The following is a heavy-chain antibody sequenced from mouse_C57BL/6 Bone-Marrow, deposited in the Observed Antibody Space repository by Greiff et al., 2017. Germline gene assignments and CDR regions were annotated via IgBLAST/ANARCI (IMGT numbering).Heavy chain of an antibody. CDR1: GYTFTSYG. CDR3: ARDYYVCMDY. CDR2: IYPRSGNT. Sequence: QVQLQQSGAELARPGASVKLTCKASGYTFTSYGISWVKQRTGQGLEWIGEIYPRSGNTYYNEKFKGKATLTADKSSSTAYMELRSLTSEDSAVYFCARDYYVCMDYWGQGTSVTVSS. V-gene: IGHV1-81*01. J-gene: IGHJ4*01. D-gene: IGHD1-1*01.